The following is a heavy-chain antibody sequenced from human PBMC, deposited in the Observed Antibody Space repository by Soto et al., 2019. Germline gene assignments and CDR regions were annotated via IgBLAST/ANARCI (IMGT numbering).Heavy chain of an antibody. CDR1: GYTVTSYD. D-gene: IGHD3-3*01. Sequence: QVQLVQSGAEVKKPGPSVKVSCKASGYTVTSYDINWVRQATGQGLEWMGWMNPNSGNTGYAQKFQGRVTMTRNTSISTAYMELSSLRSEDTAVYYCARFVLRFIYYYGMDVWGQGTTVTVSS. J-gene: IGHJ6*02. CDR3: ARFVLRFIYYYGMDV. V-gene: IGHV1-8*01. CDR2: MNPNSGNT.